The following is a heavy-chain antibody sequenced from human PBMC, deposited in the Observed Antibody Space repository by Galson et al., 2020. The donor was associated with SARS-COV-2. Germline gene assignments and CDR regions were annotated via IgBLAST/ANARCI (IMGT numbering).Heavy chain of an antibody. Sequence: ASVKDSCSATGYVFIAYHMHWVRQAPGQGLQWMGWINPHSDATKYQQHFQGRVNITSDSSITTVYLQLSSLKSDDTAVYFCARGPFGGSYHDYWGQGTLVTVSS. CDR3: ARGPFGGSYHDY. J-gene: IGHJ4*02. CDR2: INPHSDAT. D-gene: IGHD1-26*01. V-gene: IGHV1-2*02. CDR1: GYVFIAYH.